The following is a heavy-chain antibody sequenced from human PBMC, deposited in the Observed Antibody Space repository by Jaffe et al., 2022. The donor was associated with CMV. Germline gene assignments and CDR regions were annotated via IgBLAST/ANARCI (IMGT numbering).Heavy chain of an antibody. Sequence: EVQLVESGGGLVQPGGSLRLSCAASGFTFSSYAMSWVRQAPGKGLEWVSAISGSGGSTYYADSVKGRFTISRDNSKNTLYLQMNSLRAEDTAVYYCAKDSGYDFWTNGRWRYFDYWGQGTLVTVSS. CDR1: GFTFSSYA. D-gene: IGHD3-3*01. V-gene: IGHV3-23*04. J-gene: IGHJ4*02. CDR2: ISGSGGST. CDR3: AKDSGYDFWTNGRWRYFDY.